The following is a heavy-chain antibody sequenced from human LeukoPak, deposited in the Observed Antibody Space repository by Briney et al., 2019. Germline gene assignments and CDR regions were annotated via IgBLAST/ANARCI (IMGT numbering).Heavy chain of an antibody. Sequence: PGGTLRLSCAASGFTFSSYGMSWVRQAPGKGLEWVSAISGSGGSTYYADSVKGRFTISRDNSKNTLYLQMNSLRAEDTAVYYCAKEGRVPAAIPFWFDPWGQGTLVTVSS. V-gene: IGHV3-23*01. D-gene: IGHD2-2*01. J-gene: IGHJ5*02. CDR2: ISGSGGST. CDR3: AKEGRVPAAIPFWFDP. CDR1: GFTFSSYG.